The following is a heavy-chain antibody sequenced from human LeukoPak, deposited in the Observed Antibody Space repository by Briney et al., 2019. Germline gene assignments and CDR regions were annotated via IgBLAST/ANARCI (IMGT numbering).Heavy chain of an antibody. CDR1: GGSISSSSYY. V-gene: IGHV4-39*01. CDR2: IYYSGST. J-gene: IGHJ4*02. Sequence: SETLSLTCTVSGGSISSSSYYWGWIRQPPGKGLVWIGSIYYSGSTYYNPSLKSRVTISVDTSKYQFSLKLSSVTAADTAVYYCARGGEYSSLDYWGQGTLVTVSS. CDR3: ARGGEYSSLDY. D-gene: IGHD6-6*01.